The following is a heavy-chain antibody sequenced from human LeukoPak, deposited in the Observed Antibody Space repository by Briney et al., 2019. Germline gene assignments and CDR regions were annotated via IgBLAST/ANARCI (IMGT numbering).Heavy chain of an antibody. Sequence: GASLRLSCAASGFTFRDYWMAWVRQAPGKGLEWLANIWPDGSDTYHADSVRGRFTISRDNAQSSLNLQMNSLRAEDSAVYYCARWGVNAGLDRWGQGTLVIVSS. CDR3: ARWGVNAGLDR. CDR1: GFTFRDYW. CDR2: IWPDGSDT. D-gene: IGHD3-10*01. V-gene: IGHV3-7*01. J-gene: IGHJ5*01.